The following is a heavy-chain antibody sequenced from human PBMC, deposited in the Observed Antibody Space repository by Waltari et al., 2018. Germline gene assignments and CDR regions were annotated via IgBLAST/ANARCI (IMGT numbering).Heavy chain of an antibody. CDR1: GFSLRTSGEG. V-gene: IGHV2-5*02. Sequence: QITLKESSPTLVKPTQTLTLTCTFSGFSLRTSGEGVGWIRQPPGKALEWLALIYWDDSKSFSPSLKSRLTISKDTSKNQVVLTMTNMDPVDTATYYCAHSFKSVEAESRYIEWPYFDYWGQGTLVTVSS. D-gene: IGHD3-3*01. CDR2: IYWDDSK. J-gene: IGHJ4*02. CDR3: AHSFKSVEAESRYIEWPYFDY.